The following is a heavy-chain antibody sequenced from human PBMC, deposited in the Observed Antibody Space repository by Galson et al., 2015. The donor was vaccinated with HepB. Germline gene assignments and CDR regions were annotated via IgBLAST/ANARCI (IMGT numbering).Heavy chain of an antibody. CDR2: MNPNSGNT. CDR3: ARGGVVAYQANYYYYGMDV. CDR1: GYTFTSYD. Sequence: SVKVSCKASGYTFTSYDINWVRQATGQGLEWMGWMNPNSGNTGYAQKFQGRVTMTRNTSISTAYMELSSLRSEDTAVYYCARGGVVAYQANYYYYGMDVWGQGTTVTVSS. D-gene: IGHD2-21*01. V-gene: IGHV1-8*01. J-gene: IGHJ6*02.